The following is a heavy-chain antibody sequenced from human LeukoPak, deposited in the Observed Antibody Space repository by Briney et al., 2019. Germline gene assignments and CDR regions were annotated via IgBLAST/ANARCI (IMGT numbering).Heavy chain of an antibody. Sequence: NPSETLSLTCAVYGESFSGYYWSWIRQPPGKGLEWIGEINHSGSTNYNPSLKSRVNISVDTSQNQFSLQMRSVTAADTAVYYCARGYYDSSGYSNAFDIWGQGTMVAV. D-gene: IGHD3-22*01. J-gene: IGHJ3*02. CDR1: GESFSGYY. V-gene: IGHV4-34*01. CDR2: INHSGST. CDR3: ARGYYDSSGYSNAFDI.